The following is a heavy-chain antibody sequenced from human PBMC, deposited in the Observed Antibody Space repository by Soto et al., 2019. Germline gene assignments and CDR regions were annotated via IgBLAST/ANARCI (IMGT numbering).Heavy chain of an antibody. CDR2: MNPNSGTT. CDR1: GYSFTSYD. CDR3: AIGGFLEQHFDC. V-gene: IGHV1-8*01. J-gene: IGHJ4*02. D-gene: IGHD3-3*01. Sequence: QVQMVQSGAEVKKPGASVKVSCKASGYSFTSYDMNWVRQATGQGLEWVGWMNPNSGTTGYAQKFQGRVTMTGDTSRRTGYMELSSLPSEDTAVYYCAIGGFLEQHFDCWRQGTVVTVSS.